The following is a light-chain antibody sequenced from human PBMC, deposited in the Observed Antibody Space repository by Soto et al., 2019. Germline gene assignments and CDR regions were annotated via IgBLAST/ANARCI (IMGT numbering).Light chain of an antibody. CDR2: DVS. CDR1: SSDVGGYNY. Sequence: QSALTQPASVSGSPGQSITVSCTGTSSDVGGYNYVSWYQRHPGKAPKLMIYDVSNRPSGVSNRFSGSKSGNTASLTISGLQAEDEADYYCSSYTSSSTRKVFGGGTKLTVL. CDR3: SSYTSSSTRKV. J-gene: IGLJ2*01. V-gene: IGLV2-14*01.